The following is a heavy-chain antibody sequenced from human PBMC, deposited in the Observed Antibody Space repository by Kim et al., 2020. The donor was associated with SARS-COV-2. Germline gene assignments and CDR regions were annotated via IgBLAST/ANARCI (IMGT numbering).Heavy chain of an antibody. D-gene: IGHD4-17*01. Sequence: YNPSLKSRVTISVDTSKNQFSLKLSSVTAADTAVYYCARGRGTTVTPFDYWGQGTLVTVSS. J-gene: IGHJ4*02. V-gene: IGHV4-31*02. CDR3: ARGRGTTVTPFDY.